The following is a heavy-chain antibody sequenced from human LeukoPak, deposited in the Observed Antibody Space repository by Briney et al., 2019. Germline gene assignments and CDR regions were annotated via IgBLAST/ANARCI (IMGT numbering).Heavy chain of an antibody. CDR2: IWYGGSNK. V-gene: IGHV3-33*01. D-gene: IGHD1-26*01. Sequence: PGGSLRLSCAASGFTFSSYGMHWVRQAPGKGLEWVAVIWYGGSNKYYADSVKGRFTISRDNSKNTLYLQMNSLRAEDTAVYYCARGRGSHWVSFDYWGQGTLVTVSS. J-gene: IGHJ4*02. CDR1: GFTFSSYG. CDR3: ARGRGSHWVSFDY.